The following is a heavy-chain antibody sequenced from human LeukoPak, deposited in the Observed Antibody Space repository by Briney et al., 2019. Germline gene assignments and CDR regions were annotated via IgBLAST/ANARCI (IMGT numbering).Heavy chain of an antibody. CDR1: LGTLSSYA. CDR2: IIPILGIA. J-gene: IGHJ6*02. Sequence: GGSVKDSCKASLGTLSSYALSWVRQAPGQGREWMGRIIPILGIANYAQKFRGGVTITADTYTSTAYMAMSRPREGDTAVFYCARRTLRYFTYYYCMDVWGQGPTVTVSS. CDR3: ARRTLRYFTYYYCMDV. D-gene: IGHD3-9*01. V-gene: IGHV1-69*04.